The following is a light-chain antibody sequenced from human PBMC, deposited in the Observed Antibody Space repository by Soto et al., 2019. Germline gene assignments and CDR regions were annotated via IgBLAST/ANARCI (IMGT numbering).Light chain of an antibody. CDR1: NSDIGGYPY. CDR3: SSYAGVKNFVV. V-gene: IGLV2-8*01. CDR2: EVT. J-gene: IGLJ2*01. Sequence: QSALTQPPSASGSPGQSVNISCTGSNSDIGGYPYVSWYQKHPGKGPKLIIYEVTKRPSGVPDRFSVSKSGNTASLTVSGLQTEDEADYFCSSYAGVKNFVVFGGGTKLTVL.